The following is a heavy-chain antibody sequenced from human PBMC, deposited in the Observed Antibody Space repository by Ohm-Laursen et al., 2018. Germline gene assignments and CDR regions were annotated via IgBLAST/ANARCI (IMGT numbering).Heavy chain of an antibody. CDR3: AKGTTDVDY. V-gene: IGHV3-23*01. CDR1: GFTFSISG. CDR2: ISVSGSST. Sequence: SLRLSCAALGFTFSISGMTWVRQAPGKGLEWVSGISVSGSSTDYADSVKGRFTISRDNSKNTLYLQMNSLRAEDTAVYYCAKGTTDVDYWGQGTLVTVSS. J-gene: IGHJ4*02. D-gene: IGHD1-1*01.